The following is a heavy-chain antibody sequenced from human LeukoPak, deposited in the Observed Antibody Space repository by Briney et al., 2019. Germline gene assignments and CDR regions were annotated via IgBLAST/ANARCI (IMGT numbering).Heavy chain of an antibody. CDR3: ARDMYYGSGSNNWFDP. CDR2: IWYDGSNK. CDR1: GFTFSSYG. D-gene: IGHD3-10*01. Sequence: PGGSLRLSCAASGFTFSSYGMHWVRQAPGKGLEWVAVIWYDGSNKYYADSVKGRFTISRDNSKNTLYLQMNSLRAEDTAVYYYARDMYYGSGSNNWFDPWGQGTLVTVSS. V-gene: IGHV3-33*01. J-gene: IGHJ5*02.